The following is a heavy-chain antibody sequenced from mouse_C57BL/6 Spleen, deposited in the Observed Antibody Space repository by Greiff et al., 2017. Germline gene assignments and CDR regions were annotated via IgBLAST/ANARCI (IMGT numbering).Heavy chain of an antibody. V-gene: IGHV1-78*01. CDR1: GYTFTDYT. CDR3: ARNGGTTGPYAMDY. Sequence: QVQLQQSEAELVKPGASVKMSCKASGYTFTDYTIHWVKQRPGQGLEWIGDIYPGGGSTKYNEKFKGKATLTADTSSSTAYMQLSSLTSEDSAVYFCARNGGTTGPYAMDYWGQGTSVTVSS. D-gene: IGHD1-1*01. J-gene: IGHJ4*01. CDR2: IYPGGGST.